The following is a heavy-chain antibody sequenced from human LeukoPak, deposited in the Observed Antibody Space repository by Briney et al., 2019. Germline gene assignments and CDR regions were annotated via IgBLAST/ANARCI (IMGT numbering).Heavy chain of an antibody. CDR1: GDSISSGNYY. Sequence: PSETLSLTCTVSGDSISSGNYYWNWVRQPAGKGLEWIGRIYSSGSTDYSPSLKSRVTISLDTSMNQFSLRLTSVTAADTAVYYCARDGAYCMNTVRYRWFDPWGQGTLVTVSS. CDR2: IYSSGST. D-gene: IGHD2-21*01. V-gene: IGHV4-61*02. CDR3: ARDGAYCMNTVRYRWFDP. J-gene: IGHJ5*02.